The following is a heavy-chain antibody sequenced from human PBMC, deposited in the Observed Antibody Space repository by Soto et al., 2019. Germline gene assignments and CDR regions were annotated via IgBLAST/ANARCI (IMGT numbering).Heavy chain of an antibody. CDR3: ARWLQFKRTSFDY. CDR2: IYYSGST. D-gene: IGHD5-12*01. Sequence: SETLSLTCTVSGGSISSGGYYWSWIRQHPGKGLEWIGYIYYSGSTYYNPSLKSRVTISVDTSKNQFSLKLSSVTAADTAVYYCARWLQFKRTSFDYWGQGALVTVSS. V-gene: IGHV4-31*03. J-gene: IGHJ4*02. CDR1: GGSISSGGYY.